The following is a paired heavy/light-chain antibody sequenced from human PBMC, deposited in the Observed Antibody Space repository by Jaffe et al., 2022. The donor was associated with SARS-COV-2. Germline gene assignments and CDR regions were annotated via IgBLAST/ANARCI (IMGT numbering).Light chain of an antibody. CDR2: DAS. CDR1: QGISNY. Sequence: DIQMTQSPSSLSASVGDRVTITCRASQGISNYLAWFQQKPGKVPKLLIYDASILQSGVPSRFSGSGSGTDFTLTISSLQPEDVATYYCQKYNSAPYTFGQGTKLEIK. J-gene: IGKJ2*01. V-gene: IGKV1-27*01. CDR3: QKYNSAPYT.
Heavy chain of an antibody. Sequence: QVQLVESGGGVVQPGRSLRLSCAASGFTFSSYAMHWVRQAPGRGLEWVAVISYDGSNKYYADSVKGRFTISRDNSRNTLYLQMNSLRTEDTALYYCASQYIAAAGSNYWGQGTLVTVSS. CDR3: ASQYIAAAGSNY. CDR1: GFTFSSYA. CDR2: ISYDGSNK. D-gene: IGHD6-13*01. V-gene: IGHV3-30*04. J-gene: IGHJ4*02.